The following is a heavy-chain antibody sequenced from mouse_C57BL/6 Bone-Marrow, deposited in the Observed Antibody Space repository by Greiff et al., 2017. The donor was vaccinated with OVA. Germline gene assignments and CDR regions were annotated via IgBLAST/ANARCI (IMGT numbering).Heavy chain of an antibody. D-gene: IGHD4-1*01. J-gene: IGHJ2*01. CDR1: GYTFTSYW. Sequence: QVQLQQPGAELVKPGASVKLSCKASGYTFTSYWMQWVKQRPGQGLEWIGEIDPSDSYTNYHQKFKGKATLPVDTSSSTAYMQLSSLTSDDSAVYYCARWENGYFDYWGQGTTLTVSS. CDR3: ARWENGYFDY. V-gene: IGHV1-50*01. CDR2: IDPSDSYT.